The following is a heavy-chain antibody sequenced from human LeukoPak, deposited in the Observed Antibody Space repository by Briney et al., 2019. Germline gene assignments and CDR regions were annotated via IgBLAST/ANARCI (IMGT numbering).Heavy chain of an antibody. CDR3: ARGWVVRVRGDNWLDP. Sequence: PSGTLSLTCAVSGGSISSSNWWSWVRQPPGKGLEWIGEIYHSGSTYYNPSLKSRVTISVDTSKNQFSLKLSSVTAADTAVYYCARGWVVRVRGDNWLDPWGQGTLVTVSS. CDR2: IYHSGST. D-gene: IGHD3-10*01. J-gene: IGHJ5*02. CDR1: GGSISSSNW. V-gene: IGHV4-4*02.